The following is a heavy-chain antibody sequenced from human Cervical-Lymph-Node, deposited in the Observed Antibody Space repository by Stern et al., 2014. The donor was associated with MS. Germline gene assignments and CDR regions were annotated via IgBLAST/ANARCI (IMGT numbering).Heavy chain of an antibody. CDR2: IAASNANT. CDR1: GCTFATFA. V-gene: IGHV1-3*01. Sequence: GCTFATFAVHWVRQAPGQRLEWMGWIAASNANTKYSQKFQDRLTFTRDTSANTVYMELSSLRSEDTAVYFCARGRGVVLAASYFDYWGQGTLLTVSS. J-gene: IGHJ4*02. CDR3: ARGRGVVLAASYFDY. D-gene: IGHD2-15*01.